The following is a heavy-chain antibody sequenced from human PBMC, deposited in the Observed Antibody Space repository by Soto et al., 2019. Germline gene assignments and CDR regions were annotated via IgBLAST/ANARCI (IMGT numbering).Heavy chain of an antibody. D-gene: IGHD3-22*01. CDR2: ISGSGGST. Sequence: VGSLRLSCAASGFTFSSYAMSWVRQAPGKGLEWVSAISGSGGSTYYADSVKGRFTISRDNSKNTLYLQMNSLRAEDAAVYYCAKYGSSGYYYFDYWGQGTLVTVSS. CDR1: GFTFSSYA. V-gene: IGHV3-23*01. J-gene: IGHJ4*02. CDR3: AKYGSSGYYYFDY.